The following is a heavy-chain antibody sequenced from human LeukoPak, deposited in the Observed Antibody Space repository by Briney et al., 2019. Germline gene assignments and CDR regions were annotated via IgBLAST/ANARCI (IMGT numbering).Heavy chain of an antibody. J-gene: IGHJ6*02. D-gene: IGHD3-22*01. CDR2: MYHSGST. Sequence: PSETLSLTCTVSGYSISSDYYWGWIRQPPGKGLEWIGSMYHSGSTYYNPSLKSRVTISVDTSKNQFSLKLSSVTAADTAVYYCATHRAPYEDYYYGMDVWGQGTTVTVSS. CDR1: GYSISSDYY. V-gene: IGHV4-38-2*02. CDR3: ATHRAPYEDYYYGMDV.